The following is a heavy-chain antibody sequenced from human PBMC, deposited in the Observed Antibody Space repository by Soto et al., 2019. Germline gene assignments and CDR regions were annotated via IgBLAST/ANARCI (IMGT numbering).Heavy chain of an antibody. CDR1: GFTFSSYE. D-gene: IGHD6-6*01. CDR3: ERDSEARTSLFHYSYGMDV. Sequence: HPGGSLRLSCTASGFTFSSYELNWVRQAPGKGLEWVSYISTSGRATYYADSVKGRFTISRDNAQNSLYLQMNSLRAEDTAVYYCERDSEARTSLFHYSYGMDVWGQGTTVTVSS. CDR2: ISTSGRAT. J-gene: IGHJ6*02. V-gene: IGHV3-48*03.